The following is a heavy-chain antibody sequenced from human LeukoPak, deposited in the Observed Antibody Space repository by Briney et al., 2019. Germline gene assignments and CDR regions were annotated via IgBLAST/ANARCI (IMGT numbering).Heavy chain of an antibody. Sequence: ASVKVSCKTSGYTFADYYIHWVRQAPGQGLEWMGWIYPKSGGTNSAQKFQGRVTMTRDTSISTAYMELSRLRFGDTAVYYCARVSTSGYRDWLDPWGQGALVTVSS. CDR3: ARVSTSGYRDWLDP. CDR1: GYTFADYY. CDR2: IYPKSGGT. V-gene: IGHV1-2*02. J-gene: IGHJ5*02. D-gene: IGHD3-9*01.